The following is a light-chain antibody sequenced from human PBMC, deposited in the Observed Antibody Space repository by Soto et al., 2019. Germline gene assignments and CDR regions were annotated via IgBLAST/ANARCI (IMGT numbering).Light chain of an antibody. CDR3: SSYTSSSTLV. CDR1: SSDVGGYNY. J-gene: IGLJ2*01. Sequence: QSVLTQPASVSGSPGQSITISCTGTSSDVGGYNYVSWYQQHPGKAPKLMISEVSNRPSGVSNRFPGYKSGNTASLTISGLQAEDEADYYCSSYTSSSTLVFGGGTKLTVL. V-gene: IGLV2-14*01. CDR2: EVS.